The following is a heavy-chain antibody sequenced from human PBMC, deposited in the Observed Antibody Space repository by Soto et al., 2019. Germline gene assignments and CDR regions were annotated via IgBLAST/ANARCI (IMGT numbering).Heavy chain of an antibody. CDR2: MNPNSGNT. V-gene: IGHV1-8*01. CDR1: GYTFTSYD. Sequence: ASVKVSCKASGYTFTSYDINWVRQATGQGLEWMGWMNPNSGNTGYARKFQGRVTMTRNTSISTAYMELSGLRAEDTAVYYCAKIPCREYCSNTPTASGIWGQGTMVTVSS. D-gene: IGHD2-2*01. CDR3: AKIPCREYCSNTPTASGI. J-gene: IGHJ3*02.